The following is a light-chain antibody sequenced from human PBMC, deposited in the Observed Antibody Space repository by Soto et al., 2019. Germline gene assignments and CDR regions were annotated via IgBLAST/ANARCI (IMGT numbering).Light chain of an antibody. CDR1: LTVSRNY. Sequence: EMVLTQSPGTLSLSPGERATLSCRASLTVSRNYLAWYQQKPGQAPRLLMYAASSRATGIPDRFSGSGSGTDFTLTLSRLEPEDFAVYYCQQYGSSPPFTFGPGNNVDIK. V-gene: IGKV3-20*01. CDR3: QQYGSSPPFT. CDR2: AAS. J-gene: IGKJ3*01.